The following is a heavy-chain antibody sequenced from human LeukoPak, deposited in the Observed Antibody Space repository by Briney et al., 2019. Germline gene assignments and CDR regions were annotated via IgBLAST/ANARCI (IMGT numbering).Heavy chain of an antibody. V-gene: IGHV3-23*01. CDR1: GFTFSSYA. J-gene: IGHJ4*02. CDR2: ISGSGGST. CDR3: AKKGGVYGGVDY. D-gene: IGHD4-23*01. Sequence: GGSLRLSCAASGFTFSSYAMSWVRQAPGKGLEWASAISGSGGSTYYADSVKGRFTISRDNSKNTLYLQMNSLRAEDTAVYYCAKKGGVYGGVDYWGQGTLVTVSS.